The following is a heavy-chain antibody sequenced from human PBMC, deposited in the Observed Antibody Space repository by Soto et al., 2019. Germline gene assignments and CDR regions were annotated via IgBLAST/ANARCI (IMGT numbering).Heavy chain of an antibody. CDR1: GYKVSTWHNFTSYW. CDR3: ARLGFNYDFLSGYYNVHHYHGIDV. V-gene: IGHV5-51*01. J-gene: IGHJ6*02. D-gene: IGHD3-3*01. CDR2: IYPGDSDT. Sequence: GESLKISCMGSGYKVSTWHNFTSYWIAWVRQMPGEGLEWMGIIYPGDSDTRYSPSFQGQVTISADKSINSVYLQWSSLKASDTATYYCARLGFNYDFLSGYYNVHHYHGIDVWRQGTTVPVSS.